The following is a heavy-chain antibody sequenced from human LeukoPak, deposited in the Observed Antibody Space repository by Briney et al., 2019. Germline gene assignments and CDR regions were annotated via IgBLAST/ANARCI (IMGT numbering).Heavy chain of an antibody. J-gene: IGHJ4*02. Sequence: GGSLRLSCEASGFTFGKNSMNWVRQAPGKGLEWISYISTSSGNINYADSVRGRFTISRDNAKNSLYLQMNSLRVEDTAVYYCARDRDSGYEFFDYWGQGTLVTVSS. CDR2: ISTSSGNI. D-gene: IGHD5-12*01. CDR1: GFTFGKNS. CDR3: ARDRDSGYEFFDY. V-gene: IGHV3-48*04.